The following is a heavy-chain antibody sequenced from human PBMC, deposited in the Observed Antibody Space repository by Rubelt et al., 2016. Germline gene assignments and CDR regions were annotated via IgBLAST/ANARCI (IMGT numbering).Heavy chain of an antibody. J-gene: IGHJ4*02. CDR3: ARGGSGWPFDY. V-gene: IGHV4-34*01. D-gene: IGHD6-19*01. CDR1: GGSFSGYY. Sequence: QVQLQQWGAGLLKPSETLSLTCAVYGGSFSGYYWSWIRQPPGKGLEWIGEINHSGSTNYNPSLKSRVTRSVDTSKNQFSRKLSSVTAADTAVYDCARGGSGWPFDYWGQGTLVTVSS. CDR2: INHSGST.